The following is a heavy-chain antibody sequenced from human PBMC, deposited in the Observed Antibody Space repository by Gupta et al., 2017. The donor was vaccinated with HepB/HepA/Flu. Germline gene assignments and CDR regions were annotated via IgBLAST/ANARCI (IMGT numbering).Heavy chain of an antibody. V-gene: IGHV3-33*01. Sequence: QVQLVESGGGVVQPGRSLRLSCAASGFTFSSSGLHWVRQAPGKGLEWVAVIWYDGSNKYYADSVKGRFTISRDNSKNTLYLQMNSLRAEDTAVYYCARDYCSSTSCYWRGGFDYWGQGTLVTVSS. CDR2: IWYDGSNK. J-gene: IGHJ4*02. CDR3: ARDYCSSTSCYWRGGFDY. D-gene: IGHD2-2*01. CDR1: GFTFSSSG.